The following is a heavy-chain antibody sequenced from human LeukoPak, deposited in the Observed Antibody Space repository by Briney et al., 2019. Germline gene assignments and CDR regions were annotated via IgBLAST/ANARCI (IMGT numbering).Heavy chain of an antibody. D-gene: IGHD2/OR15-2a*01. CDR3: TTRIVH. CDR1: GFTSSNAW. V-gene: IGHV3-15*01. J-gene: IGHJ4*02. Sequence: RACLRLSCAPPGFTSSNAWTNWVRQAPGEGLEWVGRIKSTTDGGTTDYAAPVKGRFNISRDHSKNTLYLQMNSLKTEDTAVYYCTTRIVHWGQGTMVTVSS. CDR2: IKSTTDGGTT.